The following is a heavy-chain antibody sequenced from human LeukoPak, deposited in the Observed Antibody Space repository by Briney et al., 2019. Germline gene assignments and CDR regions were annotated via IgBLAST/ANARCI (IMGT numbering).Heavy chain of an antibody. Sequence: GGSLRLSCAASGFTFSSYWMSWVRQAPGKGLEWVANIKQDGSEKYYVDSVKGRFTISRDNAKNSLYLQMNSLRAEDTAVYYCAKGTMVRGAPYYYYMDVWGKGTTVTVSS. D-gene: IGHD3-10*01. J-gene: IGHJ6*03. CDR2: IKQDGSEK. CDR1: GFTFSSYW. CDR3: AKGTMVRGAPYYYYMDV. V-gene: IGHV3-7*01.